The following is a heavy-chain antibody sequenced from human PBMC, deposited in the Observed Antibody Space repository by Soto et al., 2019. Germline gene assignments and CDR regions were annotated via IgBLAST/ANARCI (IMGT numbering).Heavy chain of an antibody. J-gene: IGHJ6*02. CDR2: IIPIFGTA. V-gene: IGHV1-69*13. CDR3: ARDIVVVPAAINYYYGMDV. CDR1: GGTFSSYA. Sequence: SVKVSCKASGGTFSSYAISWVRQAPGQGLEWMGGIIPIFGTANYAQKFQGRVTITADESTSTAYMELSSLRSEDTAVYYCARDIVVVPAAINYYYGMDVWGQGATVTVSS. D-gene: IGHD2-2*01.